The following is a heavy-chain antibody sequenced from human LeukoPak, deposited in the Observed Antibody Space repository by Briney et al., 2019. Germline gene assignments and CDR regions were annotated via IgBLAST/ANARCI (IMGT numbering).Heavy chain of an antibody. CDR3: ARGPIFGP. Sequence: SEILSLTCTVSGVSVSSGSYYWSWIRQPPGKGLEWIGYIYYSGSTNYNPSLKSRVTISADTSKNQFSLKLSSVTAADTAVYYCARGPIFGPWGQGTLVTVSS. V-gene: IGHV4-61*01. J-gene: IGHJ5*02. CDR1: GVSVSSGSYY. CDR2: IYYSGST. D-gene: IGHD3-9*01.